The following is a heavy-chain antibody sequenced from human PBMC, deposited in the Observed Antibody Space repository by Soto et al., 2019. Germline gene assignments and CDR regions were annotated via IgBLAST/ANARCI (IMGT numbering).Heavy chain of an antibody. Sequence: GGSLKISCKVSGYTFTTYWIAWVRQMPGKGLEWMGIIYPGDSDTRYSPPFRGQVTISADKSISTAYLQWSSLKASDTAIYYCAKHITGGFDYWGQGALVTVSS. D-gene: IGHD1-20*01. V-gene: IGHV5-51*01. CDR1: GYTFTTYW. J-gene: IGHJ4*02. CDR3: AKHITGGFDY. CDR2: IYPGDSDT.